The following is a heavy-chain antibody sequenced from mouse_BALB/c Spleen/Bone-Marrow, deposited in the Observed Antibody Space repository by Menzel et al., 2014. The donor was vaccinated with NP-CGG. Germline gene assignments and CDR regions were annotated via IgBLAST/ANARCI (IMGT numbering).Heavy chain of an antibody. Sequence: VKLMESGPGLVQPSQSPSITCTVSGFSLTSYGVHWVRQSPGKGLEWLGAIWSGGGSDYNAAFISRLSITKDNSKSQVFFEMFSLQVDDTAIYYCARTSNYVDFDYWGQGTTLTVSS. J-gene: IGHJ2*01. CDR3: ARTSNYVDFDY. CDR1: GFSLTSYG. V-gene: IGHV2-4-1*01. CDR2: IWSGGGS. D-gene: IGHD2-5*01.